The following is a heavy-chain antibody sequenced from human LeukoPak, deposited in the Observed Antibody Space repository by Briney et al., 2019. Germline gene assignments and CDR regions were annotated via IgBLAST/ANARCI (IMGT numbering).Heavy chain of an antibody. Sequence: GASVKVSCKASGYTFTNYAIHWVRQAPGQGLERMGWINAGNGNTRYSQKLQDRVTITRDTSANTVYMELSSLRSEDTAVYFCARGLLWFGELSPPGYWGQGTLVTVSS. J-gene: IGHJ4*02. CDR1: GYTFTNYA. D-gene: IGHD3-10*01. CDR3: ARGLLWFGELSPPGY. CDR2: INAGNGNT. V-gene: IGHV1-3*01.